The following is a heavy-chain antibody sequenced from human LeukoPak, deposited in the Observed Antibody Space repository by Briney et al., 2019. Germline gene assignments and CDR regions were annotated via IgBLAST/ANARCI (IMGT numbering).Heavy chain of an antibody. CDR2: ISSSSSYI. CDR1: GFTFSSYS. Sequence: PGGSLRLSCAASGFTFSSYSMSWVRQAPGKGLEWVSSISSSSSYIYYADSVKGRFTISRDNAKNSLYLQMNSLRAEDTAVYYCARGTSGTTALFDYWGQGTLVTVSS. D-gene: IGHD1-7*01. V-gene: IGHV3-21*01. CDR3: ARGTSGTTALFDY. J-gene: IGHJ4*02.